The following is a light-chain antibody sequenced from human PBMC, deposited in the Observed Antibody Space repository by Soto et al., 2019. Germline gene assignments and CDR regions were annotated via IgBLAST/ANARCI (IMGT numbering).Light chain of an antibody. CDR3: LQAYNYPRT. CDR1: QDIGKD. CDR2: EAC. Sequence: AIQMTQSPSSLSASVGDRVTLTCRASQDIGKDLGWYQQKPGEAPKLLIFEACTVPTGVPSRFSGSGSGTDFTLTVSSLQPEDFATYFCLQAYNYPRTFGQGTTVALK. J-gene: IGKJ1*01. V-gene: IGKV1-6*01.